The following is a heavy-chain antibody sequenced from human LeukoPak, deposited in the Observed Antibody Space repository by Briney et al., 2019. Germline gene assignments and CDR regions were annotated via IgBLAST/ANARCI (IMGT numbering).Heavy chain of an antibody. V-gene: IGHV1-69*13. CDR2: IIPIFGTA. CDR3: ARSRWLQLPDYYYYYMDV. CDR1: GGTFSSYA. D-gene: IGHD5-24*01. J-gene: IGHJ6*03. Sequence: SVKVSCKASGGTFSSYAISWVRQAPGQGLEWMGGIIPIFGTANYAQKFQGRVTITADESTSTAYMELSSLRSEDTAVYYCARSRWLQLPDYYYYYMDVWGKGTTVTVSS.